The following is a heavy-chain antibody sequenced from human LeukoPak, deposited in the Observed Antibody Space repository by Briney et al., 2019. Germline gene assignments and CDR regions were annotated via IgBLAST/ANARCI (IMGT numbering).Heavy chain of an antibody. CDR2: ISSSSSYL. CDR3: ARESGGYVSLDY. V-gene: IGHV3-21*01. Sequence: GGSLRLSCAASGFTFSSYGMNWVRQAPGKGLEWVSSISSSSSYLYYADSVKGRFTISRDNAKNSLYLQMNSLRAEDTAVYYCARESGGYVSLDYWGQGTLVTVSS. D-gene: IGHD3-22*01. J-gene: IGHJ4*02. CDR1: GFTFSSYG.